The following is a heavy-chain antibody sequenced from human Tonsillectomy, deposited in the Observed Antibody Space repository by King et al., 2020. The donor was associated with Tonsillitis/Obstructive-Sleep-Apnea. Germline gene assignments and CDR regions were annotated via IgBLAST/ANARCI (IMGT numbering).Heavy chain of an antibody. Sequence: VQLVESGAEVKKPGESLTISCKGSGHIFPTNWIGWVRQMPGRGLEWMGFIYPRDSDTRYSPSFQGQVSISADKSTSTAYLQWSSLKASDTAIYYCASQSSGWLDYWGQGTLVTVSS. J-gene: IGHJ4*02. CDR2: IYPRDSDT. CDR1: GHIFPTNW. CDR3: ASQSSGWLDY. D-gene: IGHD6-19*01. V-gene: IGHV5-51*01.